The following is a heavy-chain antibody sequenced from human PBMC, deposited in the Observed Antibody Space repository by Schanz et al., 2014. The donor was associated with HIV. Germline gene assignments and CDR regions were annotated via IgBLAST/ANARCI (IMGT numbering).Heavy chain of an antibody. D-gene: IGHD3-16*02. CDR2: ISSGGGRT. CDR3: ARGYPFDY. CDR1: GFMFSSYG. J-gene: IGHJ4*02. V-gene: IGHV3-23*01. Sequence: EVQLLESGGGLVQPGGSLRLSCAASGFMFSSYGMSWVRQAPGKGLEWVSIISSGGGRTYYADSVKGRFTISRDNSKNTLYLQMNSLRAEDTAIYYCARGYPFDYWGQGTLVTVSS.